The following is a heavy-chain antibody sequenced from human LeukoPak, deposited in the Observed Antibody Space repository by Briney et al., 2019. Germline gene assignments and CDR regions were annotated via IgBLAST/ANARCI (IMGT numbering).Heavy chain of an antibody. CDR1: GFTFSGYS. Sequence: GGSPRLSCAASGFTFSGYSINWVRQAPGKGLEWVSSISSYSTYIYYADSVKGRFTISRDNAKNSLYLQMSSLRAEDTAVYYCARLSGNFGSYYFDYWGQGTLVTVSS. D-gene: IGHD1-26*01. CDR2: ISSYSTYI. J-gene: IGHJ4*02. CDR3: ARLSGNFGSYYFDY. V-gene: IGHV3-21*01.